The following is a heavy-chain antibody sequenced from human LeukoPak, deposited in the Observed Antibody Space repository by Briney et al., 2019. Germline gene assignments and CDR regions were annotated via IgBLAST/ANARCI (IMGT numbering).Heavy chain of an antibody. Sequence: GASVKVSCKASGYIFTGYNMHWVRQAPGQGLEWMGRINPNSDDTNYAQKFQGRVTMTRDTSISTAYMELSSLRSDDTAVYYCARDIDYGGNYWYFDLWGRGTLVTVS. CDR3: ARDIDYGGNYWYFDL. CDR1: GYIFTGYN. D-gene: IGHD4-23*01. CDR2: INPNSDDT. V-gene: IGHV1-2*06. J-gene: IGHJ2*01.